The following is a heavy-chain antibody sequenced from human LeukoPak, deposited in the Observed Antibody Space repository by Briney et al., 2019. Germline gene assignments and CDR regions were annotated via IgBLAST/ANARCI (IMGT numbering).Heavy chain of an antibody. D-gene: IGHD6-13*01. J-gene: IGHJ4*02. V-gene: IGHV4-59*01. CDR1: GDSISPYY. Sequence: SETLSLTCTVSGDSISPYYWNWIRQPPGKGLEWIGYIYYSGATNYNPSLKSRVTISVDTSKNQFSLKLSSVTAADTAVYYCARGVYIAAAQYGFWGQGTLVTVSS. CDR3: ARGVYIAAAQYGF. CDR2: IYYSGAT.